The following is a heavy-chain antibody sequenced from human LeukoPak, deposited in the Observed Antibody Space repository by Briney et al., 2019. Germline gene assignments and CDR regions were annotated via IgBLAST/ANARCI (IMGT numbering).Heavy chain of an antibody. V-gene: IGHV3-23*01. Sequence: GGSLRLSCAASGFTINNYVMSWVRQAPGKGLEWVSAISGSGGSTYYADSVKGRFTISRDNSKNRLYLQMNSLRAEDTAVYCCAKDLEMATVWGFDPWGQGTLVTVSS. J-gene: IGHJ5*02. CDR1: GFTINNYV. CDR2: ISGSGGST. CDR3: AKDLEMATVWGFDP. D-gene: IGHD5-24*01.